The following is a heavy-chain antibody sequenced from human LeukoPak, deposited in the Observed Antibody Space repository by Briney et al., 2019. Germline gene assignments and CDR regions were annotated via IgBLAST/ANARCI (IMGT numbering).Heavy chain of an antibody. J-gene: IGHJ4*02. CDR1: GGSFSGYY. V-gene: IGHV4-34*01. Sequence: PSETLSLTCAVSGGSFSGYYWSWIRQPPGKGLEWIGEINHSGSTNYNPSLKSRVTISVDTSKNQFSLKLSSVTAADTAVYYCARGRSWYPYDYWGQGTLVTVSS. CDR3: ARGRSWYPYDY. D-gene: IGHD6-13*01. CDR2: INHSGST.